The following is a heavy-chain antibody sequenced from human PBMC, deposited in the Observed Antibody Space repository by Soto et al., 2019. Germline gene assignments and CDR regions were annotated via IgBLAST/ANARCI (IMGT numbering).Heavy chain of an antibody. J-gene: IGHJ4*02. CDR3: ARKTESIAARYFDY. D-gene: IGHD6-6*01. Sequence: GGSLRLSCAASGFTFSSYAMHWVRQAPGKGLEWVAVISYDGSNKYYADSVKGRFTISRDNSKNTLYLQMNSLRAEDTAVYYCARKTESIAARYFDYWGQGTLVTVS. V-gene: IGHV3-30-3*01. CDR2: ISYDGSNK. CDR1: GFTFSSYA.